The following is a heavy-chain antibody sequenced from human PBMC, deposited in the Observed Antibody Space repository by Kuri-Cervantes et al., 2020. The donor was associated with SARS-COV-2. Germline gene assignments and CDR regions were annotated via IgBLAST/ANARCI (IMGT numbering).Heavy chain of an antibody. CDR1: GFTFSSYW. Sequence: ESLKISCAASGFTFSSYWMSWVRQAPGKGLEWIGYIYYSGSTTYNPSLKSRVTISVDTSKNQFSLKLSSVTAADTAVYYCAREPRGSYGEAFDICGQGTMVTVSS. D-gene: IGHD1-26*01. J-gene: IGHJ3*02. CDR3: AREPRGSYGEAFDI. V-gene: IGHV4-59*01. CDR2: IYYSGST.